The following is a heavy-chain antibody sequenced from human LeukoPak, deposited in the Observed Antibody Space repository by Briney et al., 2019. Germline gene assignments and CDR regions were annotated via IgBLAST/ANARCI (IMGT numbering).Heavy chain of an antibody. Sequence: GGSLRLSCAASGFTFSSYWMSWVRQAPGKGLEWVANIKQDGSEKYYVDSVKGRFTISRDNAKNSLYLQMNSLRAEDTAVYYCARISASRSSWYYYYCGMDVWGKGTTVTVSS. D-gene: IGHD6-13*01. CDR1: GFTFSSYW. CDR2: IKQDGSEK. V-gene: IGHV3-7*03. CDR3: ARISASRSSWYYYYCGMDV. J-gene: IGHJ6*04.